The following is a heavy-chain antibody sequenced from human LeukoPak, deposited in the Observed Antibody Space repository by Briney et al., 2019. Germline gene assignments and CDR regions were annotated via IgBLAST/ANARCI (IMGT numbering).Heavy chain of an antibody. V-gene: IGHV4-34*01. CDR2: INHSGST. J-gene: IGHJ4*02. Sequence: KPSETLSLTCAVYGGSFSDYYWSWIRQPPGKGLEWIGEINHSGSTNYNPSLKSRVTILVDTSKNQFSLKLSSVTAADTAVYYCASWYYYDSSGYYCWGQGTLVTVSS. D-gene: IGHD3-22*01. CDR3: ASWYYYDSSGYYC. CDR1: GGSFSDYY.